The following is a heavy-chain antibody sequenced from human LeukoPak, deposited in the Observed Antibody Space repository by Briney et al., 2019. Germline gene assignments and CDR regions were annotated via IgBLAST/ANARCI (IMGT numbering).Heavy chain of an antibody. V-gene: IGHV3-64*04. CDR2: ISSEGKTT. D-gene: IGHD2-2*01. Sequence: PGGSLRLSCSASGFIFSPYAMHWVRQAPGKGLEYVSSISSEGKTTYYADSVKGRFTISRDNSKNTLYLQMNSLRAEDTAVYYCAKDGERYCSSTSCQTDQNKADNWKPLDYWGQGTLVTVSS. J-gene: IGHJ4*02. CDR1: GFIFSPYA. CDR3: AKDGERYCSSTSCQTDQNKADNWKPLDY.